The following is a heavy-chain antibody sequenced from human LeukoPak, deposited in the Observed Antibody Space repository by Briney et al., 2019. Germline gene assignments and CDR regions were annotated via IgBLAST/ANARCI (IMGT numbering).Heavy chain of an antibody. CDR3: AKGRYESSGFNWAA. D-gene: IGHD3-22*01. CDR2: ISSSSSYI. V-gene: IGHV3-21*01. CDR1: GFTFSSYS. J-gene: IGHJ4*02. Sequence: GGSLRLSCAASGFTFSSYSMNWVRQAPGKGLEWVSSISSSSSYIYYADSVKGRFTISRDNAKNSLYLQMNSLRAEDTAVYYCAKGRYESSGFNWAAWGQGTLVTVSS.